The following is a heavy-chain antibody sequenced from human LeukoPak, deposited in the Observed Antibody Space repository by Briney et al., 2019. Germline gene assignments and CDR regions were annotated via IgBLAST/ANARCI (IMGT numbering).Heavy chain of an antibody. J-gene: IGHJ2*01. CDR3: ANGCGGDCFSFWYFDL. D-gene: IGHD2-21*02. Sequence: GGSLSLSCAASGFTFDDYAMHWVRQAPGKGLECVSGISWNSGSIGYADSVKGRFTISRDNAKNSLYLQMNSLRAEDTALYYCANGCGGDCFSFWYFDLWGRGSMVTVSS. CDR1: GFTFDDYA. V-gene: IGHV3-9*01. CDR2: ISWNSGSI.